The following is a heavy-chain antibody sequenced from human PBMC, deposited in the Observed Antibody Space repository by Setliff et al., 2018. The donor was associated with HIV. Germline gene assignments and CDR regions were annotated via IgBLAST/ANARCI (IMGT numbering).Heavy chain of an antibody. CDR1: GFTFSSYA. V-gene: IGHV3-23*01. CDR2: ITYSGGST. CDR3: AKDSNPGHMIVVAYDAFDI. Sequence: GGSLRLSCGASGFTFSSYAMSWVRQAPGKGLEWVSAITYSGGSTYYADSVKGRFIISRDNSKNTLYLQMNGLRAEDTATYYCAKDSNPGHMIVVAYDAFDIWGQGTMVTVSS. J-gene: IGHJ3*02. D-gene: IGHD3-22*01.